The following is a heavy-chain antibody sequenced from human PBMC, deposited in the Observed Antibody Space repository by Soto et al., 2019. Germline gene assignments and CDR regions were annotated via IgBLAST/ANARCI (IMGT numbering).Heavy chain of an antibody. J-gene: IGHJ6*02. Sequence: QVQLVQSGAEVKKPGSSVKVSCKASGGTFSSYAFSWLRQAPGQGLEWMGGIIPIFAIANYAQRFQGRVTITADESTSTAYMELSSLRCEDTAVYYCARHRGGHVYYGMNVWGQGTTVTVSS. CDR1: GGTFSSYA. CDR2: IIPIFAIA. V-gene: IGHV1-69*01. CDR3: ARHRGGHVYYGMNV.